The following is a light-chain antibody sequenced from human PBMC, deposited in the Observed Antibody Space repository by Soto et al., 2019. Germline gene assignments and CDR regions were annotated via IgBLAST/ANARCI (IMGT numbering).Light chain of an antibody. CDR3: QHYDNLP. J-gene: IGKJ4*01. V-gene: IGKV1-33*01. Sequence: DMQMTQSPSCLSKSVGDRVTIIFQPIHDIFNYLYCYHQKPGKPPKLLIYYASYLETWVPSRFSGSGSGTDFTFSIISLQPEDIATYYCQHYDNLPFGGGTKVDIK. CDR1: HDIFNY. CDR2: YAS.